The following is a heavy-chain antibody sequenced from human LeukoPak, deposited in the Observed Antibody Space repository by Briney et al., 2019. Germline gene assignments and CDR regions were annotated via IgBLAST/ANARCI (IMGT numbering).Heavy chain of an antibody. J-gene: IGHJ4*02. V-gene: IGHV3-33*01. Sequence: GGSLRLSCAASGFTFSSYGMHWVRQAPGKGLEWVAVIWYDGSNKYYADSVKGRFTISRDNSKNTLYLQMSSLRAEDTAVYYCARAWVAGGNDYWGQGTLVTVSS. D-gene: IGHD6-19*01. CDR2: IWYDGSNK. CDR3: ARAWVAGGNDY. CDR1: GFTFSSYG.